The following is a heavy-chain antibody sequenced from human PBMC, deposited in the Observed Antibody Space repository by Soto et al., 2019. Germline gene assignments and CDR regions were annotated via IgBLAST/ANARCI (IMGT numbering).Heavy chain of an antibody. CDR2: ISSSSTTI. Sequence: EVQLVESGGGLVQPGGSLRLSCVGSGFTFSSYSMDWVRQAPGKGLEWISYISSSSTTIHYADSVKGRFTISRDNAKNSLSPQMNSLRDEDTAIYYCVRDAGSWGYWGQGTLVTVSS. CDR1: GFTFSSYS. J-gene: IGHJ4*02. CDR3: VRDAGSWGY. V-gene: IGHV3-48*02. D-gene: IGHD3-10*01.